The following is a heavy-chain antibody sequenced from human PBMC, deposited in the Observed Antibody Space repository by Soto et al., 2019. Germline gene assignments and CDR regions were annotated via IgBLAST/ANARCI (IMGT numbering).Heavy chain of an antibody. D-gene: IGHD3-22*01. V-gene: IGHV3-15*07. CDR3: TTDSYITSIIVRFDY. CDR2: VKSKTDGGTT. CDR1: GFPFSNAW. Sequence: GGSLRLSCAAAGFPFSNAWINWVRKTPGKGLEWVGRVKSKTDGGTTDFAAPVKGRFAISRDDSKNMVYLEMNSLKTEDTAIYYCTTDSYITSIIVRFDYWGHGTLVTVSS. J-gene: IGHJ4*01.